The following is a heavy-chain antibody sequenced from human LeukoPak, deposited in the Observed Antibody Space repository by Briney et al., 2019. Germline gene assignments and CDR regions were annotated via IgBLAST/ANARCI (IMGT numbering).Heavy chain of an antibody. CDR1: GGSFSGYY. CDR2: INHGGST. CDR3: ARGGGSGVVTMVRGVTLFDY. D-gene: IGHD3-10*01. Sequence: PSETLSLTCAVYGGSFSGYYWSWIRQPPGKGLEWIGEINHGGSTNYNPSLKSRVTISVDTSKNQFSLKLSSVTAADTAVYYCARGGGSGVVTMVRGVTLFDYWGQGTLVTVSS. V-gene: IGHV4-34*01. J-gene: IGHJ4*02.